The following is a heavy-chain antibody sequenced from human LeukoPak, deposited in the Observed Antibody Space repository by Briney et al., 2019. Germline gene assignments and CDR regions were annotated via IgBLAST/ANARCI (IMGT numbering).Heavy chain of an antibody. CDR3: ARAQVGATPPYVDY. CDR2: INSDGGAT. CDR1: GFTFTSYW. D-gene: IGHD1-26*01. Sequence: GGSLRLSCAASGFTFTSYWMHWVRQAPGKGLAWVSRINSDGGATNYADSVKGRFTISRDNAKNTLFLQMNSLRAEDTAVYYCARAQVGATPPYVDYWGQGTLVTVSS. J-gene: IGHJ4*02. V-gene: IGHV3-74*01.